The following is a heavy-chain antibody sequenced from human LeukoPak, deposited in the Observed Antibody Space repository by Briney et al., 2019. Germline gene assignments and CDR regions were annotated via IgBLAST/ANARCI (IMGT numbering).Heavy chain of an antibody. V-gene: IGHV4-39*01. CDR3: ARQGRLLRYFDY. CDR2: IYYSGST. D-gene: IGHD3-9*01. J-gene: IGHJ4*02. Sequence: PSETLSLTCTVSGGSISSSSYYWGWLRQPPGKGLEWLGSIYYSGSTYYNPSLKSRVTISVDTSKNQFSLKLSSVTAADTAVYYCARQGRLLRYFDYWGQGTLVTVSS. CDR1: GGSISSSSYY.